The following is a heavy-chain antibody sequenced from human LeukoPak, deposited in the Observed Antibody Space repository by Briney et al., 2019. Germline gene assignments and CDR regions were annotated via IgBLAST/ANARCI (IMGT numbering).Heavy chain of an antibody. CDR2: ISAYNGNT. D-gene: IGHD2-15*01. V-gene: IGHV1-18*01. CDR3: ARGIVVVVAATSAGAYDAFDI. Sequence: ASVKVSCKASGGTFSSYAISWVRQAPGQGLEWMGWISAYNGNTNYAQKLQGRVTMTTDTSTSTAYMELRSLRSDDTAVYYCARGIVVVVAATSAGAYDAFDIWGQGTMVTVSS. CDR1: GGTFSSYA. J-gene: IGHJ3*02.